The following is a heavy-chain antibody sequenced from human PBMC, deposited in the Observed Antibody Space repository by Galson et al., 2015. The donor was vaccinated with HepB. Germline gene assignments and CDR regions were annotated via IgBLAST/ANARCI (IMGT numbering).Heavy chain of an antibody. V-gene: IGHV1-69*02. CDR3: ARAEGEIGYSYGDY. J-gene: IGHJ4*02. D-gene: IGHD5-18*01. Sequence: SVKVSCKASGGTFSSYTISWVRQAPGQGLEWMGRIIPILGIANYAQKFQGRVTITADKSTSTAYMELSSLRSEDTAVYYCARAEGEIGYSYGDYWGQGTLVTVSS. CDR2: IIPILGIA. CDR1: GGTFSSYT.